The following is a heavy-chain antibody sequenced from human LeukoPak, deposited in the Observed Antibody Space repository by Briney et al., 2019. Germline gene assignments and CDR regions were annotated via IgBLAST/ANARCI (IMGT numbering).Heavy chain of an antibody. J-gene: IGHJ3*02. CDR1: GYSISSGYY. Sequence: SETLSLTCTVSGYSISSGYYWGWIRPPPGKGLEWIGSIYHSGSTYYNPSLKSRVTISVDTSKNQFSLKLSSVTAADTAVYYCARAPSAVGATGGDAFDIWGQGTMVTVSS. CDR3: ARAPSAVGATGGDAFDI. V-gene: IGHV4-38-2*02. CDR2: IYHSGST. D-gene: IGHD1-26*01.